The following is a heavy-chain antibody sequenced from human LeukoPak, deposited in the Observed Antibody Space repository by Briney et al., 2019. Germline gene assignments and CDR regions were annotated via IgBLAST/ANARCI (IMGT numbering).Heavy chain of an antibody. Sequence: GGSLRLSCAASGFTFSNAWMSWVRQAPGKGLEWVSSISSSSSYIYYADSVKGRFTISRDNAKNSLYLQMNSLRAEDTAVYYCARGGDILTGLSDYWGQGTLVTVSS. CDR1: GFTFSNAW. CDR2: ISSSSSYI. J-gene: IGHJ4*02. D-gene: IGHD3-9*01. CDR3: ARGGDILTGLSDY. V-gene: IGHV3-21*01.